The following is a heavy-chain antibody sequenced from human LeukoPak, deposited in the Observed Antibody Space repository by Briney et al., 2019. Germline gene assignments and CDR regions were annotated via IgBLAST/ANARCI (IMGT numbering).Heavy chain of an antibody. V-gene: IGHV4-4*02. CDR2: NNHSGST. CDR3: ARRLLRRPSRTYYYYMDV. D-gene: IGHD2-21*02. CDR1: GGSISSSNW. Sequence: SGTLSLTCAVSGGSISSSNWWSWVRQPPGKGLEWIGENNHSGSTNYNPSLKSRVTISVDTSKNQFSLKLSSVTAADTAVYYCARRLLRRPSRTYYYYMDVWGKGTTVTISS. J-gene: IGHJ6*03.